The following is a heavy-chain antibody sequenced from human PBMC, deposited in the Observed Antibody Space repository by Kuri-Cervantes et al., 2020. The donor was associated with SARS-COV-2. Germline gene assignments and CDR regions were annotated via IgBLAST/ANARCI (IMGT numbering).Heavy chain of an antibody. Sequence: LRLSCTVSGGSISSGSYYWSWIRQPAGKGLEWIGRIYTSGSTNYNPSLKSRVTISVDTSKNQFSLKLSSVTAADTAVYYCARDLAYDSSGYASDYWGQGTLVTVSS. CDR2: IYTSGST. CDR1: GGSISSGSYY. CDR3: ARDLAYDSSGYASDY. D-gene: IGHD3-22*01. V-gene: IGHV4-61*02. J-gene: IGHJ4*02.